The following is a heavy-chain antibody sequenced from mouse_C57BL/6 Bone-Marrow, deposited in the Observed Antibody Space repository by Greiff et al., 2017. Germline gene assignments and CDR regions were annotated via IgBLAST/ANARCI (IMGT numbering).Heavy chain of an antibody. V-gene: IGHV1-81*01. J-gene: IGHJ2*01. Sequence: VKLVESGAELARPGASVKLSCKASGYTFTSYGISWVKQRTGQGLEWIGEIYPRSGNTYYNEKFKGKATLTADKSSSTAYMELRSLTSEDSAVYFCARGGNRSFDYWGQGTTLTVSS. CDR3: ARGGNRSFDY. CDR1: GYTFTSYG. CDR2: IYPRSGNT.